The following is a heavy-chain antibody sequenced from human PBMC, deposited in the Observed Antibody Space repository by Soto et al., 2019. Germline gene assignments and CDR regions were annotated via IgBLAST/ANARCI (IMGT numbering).Heavy chain of an antibody. CDR2: LYNTGST. CDR1: GASISRYY. Sequence: SETLSLTCTVSGASISRYYWSWIRQSPGKGLEWIGYLYNTGSTIYNPSLKSRVTISVDTSKDQFSLKLSSVTAADTAVYYCARGSPTYYYGSGSYYNPRYYYGMDVWGQGTTVTVSS. CDR3: ARGSPTYYYGSGSYYNPRYYYGMDV. V-gene: IGHV4-59*12. J-gene: IGHJ6*02. D-gene: IGHD3-10*01.